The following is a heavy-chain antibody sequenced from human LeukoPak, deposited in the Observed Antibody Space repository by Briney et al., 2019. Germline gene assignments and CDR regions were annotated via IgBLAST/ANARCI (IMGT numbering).Heavy chain of an antibody. CDR2: IYYSGST. CDR3: ARDLGYYYYMDV. Sequence: SETLSLTCTVSGGSISSSSYYWGWIRQPPGKGLEWIGSIYYSGSTYYNPSLKSRVTISVDTSKNQFSLKLSSVTAADTAVYYCARDLGYYYYMDVWGKETTVTVSS. J-gene: IGHJ6*03. CDR1: GGSISSSSYY. V-gene: IGHV4-39*02.